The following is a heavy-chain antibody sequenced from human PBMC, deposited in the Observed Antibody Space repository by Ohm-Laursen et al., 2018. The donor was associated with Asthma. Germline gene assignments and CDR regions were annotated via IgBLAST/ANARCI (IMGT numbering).Heavy chain of an antibody. CDR2: FDPEDGET. CDR1: GYTLTELS. CDR3: ATDLTWYSGGWYERGAFDY. V-gene: IGHV1-24*01. D-gene: IGHD6-19*01. J-gene: IGHJ4*02. Sequence: GSSVKVSCKVSGYTLTELSMHWVRQAPGKGLEWMGGFDPEDGETIYAQKFQGRVTMTEDTSTDTAYMELSSLRSEDTAVYYCATDLTWYSGGWYERGAFDYWGQGTLVTVSS.